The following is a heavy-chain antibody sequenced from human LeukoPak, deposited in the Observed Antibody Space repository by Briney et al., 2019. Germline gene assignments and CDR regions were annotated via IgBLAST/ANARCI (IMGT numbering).Heavy chain of an antibody. CDR1: GFTFSSYS. CDR2: ISSSSSTI. V-gene: IGHV3-48*04. J-gene: IGHJ4*02. D-gene: IGHD2-15*01. Sequence: GGSLRLSCAASGFTFSSYSMNWVRQAPGKGLEWVSYISSSSSTIYYADSVKGRFTISRDNAKNSLYLQMNSLRAEDTALYYCARGAGSLGYCIGGSCYGAFDYWGQGTLVTVSS. CDR3: ARGAGSLGYCIGGSCYGAFDY.